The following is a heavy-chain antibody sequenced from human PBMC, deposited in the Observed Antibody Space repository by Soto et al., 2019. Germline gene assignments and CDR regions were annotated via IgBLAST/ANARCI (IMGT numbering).Heavy chain of an antibody. CDR3: GRDRMGNYGEHWFDP. J-gene: IGHJ5*02. Sequence: VASVKVSCKASGYTFTTHAIHWVRQAPGQRLEWMGWINPGNGNTRYSQKFQGRVSITRDTSASTAYMELRSLRYEDTAVYYCGRDRMGNYGEHWFDPWGQGTLVTVSS. V-gene: IGHV1-3*01. CDR2: INPGNGNT. CDR1: GYTFTTHA. D-gene: IGHD3-22*01.